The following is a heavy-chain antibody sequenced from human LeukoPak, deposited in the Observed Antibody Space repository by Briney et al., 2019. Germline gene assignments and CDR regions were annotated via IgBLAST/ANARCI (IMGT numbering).Heavy chain of an antibody. J-gene: IGHJ6*03. CDR2: IKQDGSEK. V-gene: IGHV3-7*01. CDR3: ARESGFDSSGWYYYYMDV. D-gene: IGHD6-19*01. CDR1: GFTFISYW. Sequence: GGSLRLSCAASGFTFISYWMSWVRQAPGKGLEWVANIKQDGSEKYYVDSVKGRFTISRDNAKNSLYLQMNSLRAEDTAVYYCARESGFDSSGWYYYYMDVWGKGTTVTVSS.